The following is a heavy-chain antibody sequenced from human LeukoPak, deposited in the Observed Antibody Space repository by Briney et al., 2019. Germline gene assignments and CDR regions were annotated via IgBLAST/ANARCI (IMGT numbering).Heavy chain of an antibody. CDR1: GFTVSSNY. J-gene: IGHJ3*02. V-gene: IGHV3-69-1*01. CDR3: ARAGWPLGNDAFDI. CDR2: ISSSSTI. Sequence: GGSLRLSCAASGFTVSSNYISWVRQAPGKGLEWVSYISSSSTIYYADSVKGRFTISRDNAKNSLYLQMNSLRAEDTAVYYCARAGWPLGNDAFDIWGQGTMVTVSS. D-gene: IGHD2-15*01.